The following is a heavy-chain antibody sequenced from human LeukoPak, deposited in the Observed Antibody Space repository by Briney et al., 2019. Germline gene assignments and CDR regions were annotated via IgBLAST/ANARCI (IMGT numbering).Heavy chain of an antibody. CDR2: ISYDGSNK. J-gene: IGHJ4*02. CDR3: AKGDYFDY. CDR1: GFTFSSYG. V-gene: IGHV3-30*18. Sequence: GGSLRLSCAASGFTFSSYGMHWVRQAPGKGLEWVAVISYDGSNKYYADSVKGRFTISRDNSKNTLYLQMNSLRAEDTAVYYCAKGDYFDYWGQGTLVTVSS.